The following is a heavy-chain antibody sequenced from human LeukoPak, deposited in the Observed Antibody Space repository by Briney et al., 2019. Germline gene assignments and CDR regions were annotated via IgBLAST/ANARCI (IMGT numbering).Heavy chain of an antibody. CDR2: ISGSGTTK. CDR1: GFTFSSHS. J-gene: IGHJ4*02. CDR3: ARSATRTVSHIDY. V-gene: IGHV3-48*02. Sequence: GGSLRLSCAASGFTFSSHSIYWVRQAPGKGLEWVSYISGSGTTKYYGDSVRGRFTISRDSAKNSLYLQMNSLRDEDTAVYYCARSATRTVSHIDYWGQGTLVTVSS. D-gene: IGHD4-17*01.